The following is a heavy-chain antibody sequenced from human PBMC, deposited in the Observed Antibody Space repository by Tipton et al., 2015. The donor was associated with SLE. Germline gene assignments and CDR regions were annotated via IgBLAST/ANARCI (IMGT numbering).Heavy chain of an antibody. CDR3: ARRGLAYYYGSGRALDI. CDR1: GGSISSYY. Sequence: TLSLTCTVSGGSISSYYWSWIRQPPGKGLEWIGEITPSGSTNCNPSLKSRVTLSVDTSKSQVSLDLTSVTAAYTAVYYCARRGLAYYYGSGRALDIWGQGTMVTVSS. V-gene: IGHV4-34*01. CDR2: ITPSGST. D-gene: IGHD3-10*01. J-gene: IGHJ3*02.